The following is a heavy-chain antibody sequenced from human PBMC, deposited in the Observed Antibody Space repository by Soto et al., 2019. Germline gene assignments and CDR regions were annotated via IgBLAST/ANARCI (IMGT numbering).Heavy chain of an antibody. CDR1: GGSISSYY. CDR2: IYYSGST. CDR3: ARSTYEITMVRGVIYYMDV. Sequence: SETLSLTCTVSGGSISSYYWSWIRQPPGKGLEWIGYIYYSGSTNYNPSLKSRVTISVDTSKNQFSLKLSSVTAADTAVYHCARSTYEITMVRGVIYYMDVWGKGTTVT. D-gene: IGHD3-10*01. J-gene: IGHJ6*03. V-gene: IGHV4-59*01.